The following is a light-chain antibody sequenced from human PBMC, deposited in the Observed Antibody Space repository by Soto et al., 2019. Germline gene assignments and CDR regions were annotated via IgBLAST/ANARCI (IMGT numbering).Light chain of an antibody. CDR3: SSYTSSSTWV. CDR2: EVS. V-gene: IGLV2-14*01. J-gene: IGLJ3*02. CDR1: SSDVGGYNY. Sequence: SALTQPASVSGSPGQSITISCTGTSSDVGGYNYVSWYQQHPGKAPKLMIYEVSNRPSGVSNRSSGSKSGNTASLTISGLQAEDEADYYCSSYTSSSTWVFGGGTKLTVL.